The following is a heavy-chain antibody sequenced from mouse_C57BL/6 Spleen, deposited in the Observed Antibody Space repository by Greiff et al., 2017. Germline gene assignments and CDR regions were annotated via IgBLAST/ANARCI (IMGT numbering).Heavy chain of an antibody. CDR2: INPNNGGT. Sequence: EVQLQQSGPELVKPGASVKIPCKASGYTFTDYNMDWVKQSHGKSLEWIGDINPNNGGTIYNQKFKGKATLTVDKSSSTAYMELRSLTSVDTAVYYCARNSNYHYYAMDYWGQGTSVTVSS. D-gene: IGHD2-5*01. CDR3: ARNSNYHYYAMDY. V-gene: IGHV1-18*01. CDR1: GYTFTDYN. J-gene: IGHJ4*01.